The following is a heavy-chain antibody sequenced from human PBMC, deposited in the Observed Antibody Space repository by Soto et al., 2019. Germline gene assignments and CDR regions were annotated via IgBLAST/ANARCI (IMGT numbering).Heavy chain of an antibody. D-gene: IGHD5-18*01. V-gene: IGHV4-59*08. J-gene: IGHJ4*02. CDR3: ARRYGYSFDY. CDR2: TYYSGTT. CDR1: GGSISSYY. Sequence: QVQLQESGPGLVKPSETLSLTCTVSGGSISSYYWSWIRQPPGKGLEWIGYTYYSGTTNYNHSLKSRVTISVDTSKNQSSLKLSSVTAAATAVYYCARRYGYSFDYWGQGSLVTVSS.